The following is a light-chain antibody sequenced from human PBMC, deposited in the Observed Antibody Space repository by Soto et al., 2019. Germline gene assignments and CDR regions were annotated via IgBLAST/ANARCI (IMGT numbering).Light chain of an antibody. J-gene: IGKJ2*01. V-gene: IGKV1D-16*01. CDR1: QGISNW. CDR3: QQYSSYPYT. CDR2: AAS. Sequence: DIQMTQSPSSLSASVGDRITITCRASQGISNWLAWFQQKPEKAPKSLIFAASNLQSGVPSRFSSSGSGTAFTRTISSLQPEDFATYYCQQYSSYPYTFGQGTKLDI.